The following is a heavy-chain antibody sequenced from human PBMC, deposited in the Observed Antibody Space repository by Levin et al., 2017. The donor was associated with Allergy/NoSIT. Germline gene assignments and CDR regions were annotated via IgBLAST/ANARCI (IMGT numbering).Heavy chain of an antibody. Sequence: SCAVSGFTSSAYWMTWVRQAPGKGLEWVANIKQDGSEKYYVDSVKGRFTISRDNAKNSLYLQMNSLRAEDTAVYYCARDRGSGSYDWGQGTLVTVSS. V-gene: IGHV3-7*03. J-gene: IGHJ4*02. CDR2: IKQDGSEK. CDR3: ARDRGSGSYD. D-gene: IGHD3-10*01. CDR1: GFTSSAYW.